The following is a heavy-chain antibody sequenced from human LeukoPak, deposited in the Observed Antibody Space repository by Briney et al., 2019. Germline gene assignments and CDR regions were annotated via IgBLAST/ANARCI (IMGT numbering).Heavy chain of an antibody. CDR1: GFTFSSYA. Sequence: GGSLRLSCAASGFTFSSYAMHWVRQAPGKGLEWVAVISYDGSNKYYADSVKGRFTISRDNSKNTLYLQMNSLRAEDTAVYYCARDGEMGDYFDYWGQGTLVTVSS. D-gene: IGHD5-24*01. CDR2: ISYDGSNK. V-gene: IGHV3-30-3*01. J-gene: IGHJ4*02. CDR3: ARDGEMGDYFDY.